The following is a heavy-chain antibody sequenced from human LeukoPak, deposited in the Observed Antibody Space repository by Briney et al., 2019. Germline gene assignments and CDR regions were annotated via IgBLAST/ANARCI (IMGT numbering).Heavy chain of an antibody. CDR3: ARDNRYAFDY. CDR2: ISYVGSNK. CDR1: GFTFSSYA. V-gene: IGHV3-30-3*01. D-gene: IGHD2-2*01. Sequence: GGSLRLSCAASGFTFSSYAMHWVRQAPGKGLEWVAVISYVGSNKYYADSVKGRFTISRDNSKNTLYLQMNSLRAEDTAVYYCARDNRYAFDYWGQGTLVTVSS. J-gene: IGHJ4*02.